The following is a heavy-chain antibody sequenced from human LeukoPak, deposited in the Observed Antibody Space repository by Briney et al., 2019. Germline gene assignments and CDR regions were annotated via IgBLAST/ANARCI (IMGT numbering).Heavy chain of an antibody. D-gene: IGHD3-16*01. CDR2: ISWDGGST. V-gene: IGHV3-43D*04. CDR1: GFTFDDYA. J-gene: IGHJ4*02. Sequence: GESLRLSCAASGFTFDDYAMHWVRQAPGKGLGWVSLISWDGGSTYYADSVKGRFTISRDNSKNSLYLQMNSLRAEDTALYYCAATYYDYVWGSLDYWGQGTLITVSS. CDR3: AATYYDYVWGSLDY.